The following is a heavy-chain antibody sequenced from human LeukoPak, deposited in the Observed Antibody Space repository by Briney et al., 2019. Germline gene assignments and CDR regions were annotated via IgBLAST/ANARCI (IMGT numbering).Heavy chain of an antibody. J-gene: IGHJ6*04. V-gene: IGHV3-9*01. D-gene: IGHD3-10*02. CDR2: ISWNSGTI. CDR1: GFTFDDYA. Sequence: GGSLRLSCAASGFTFDDYAMHWVRQAPGKGLEWVSGISWNSGTIGYADSVKGRFTISRDNSKNSLYLQMNSLRAEDTAVYYCAELGITMIGGVRGKGTTVTISS. CDR3: AELGITMIGGV.